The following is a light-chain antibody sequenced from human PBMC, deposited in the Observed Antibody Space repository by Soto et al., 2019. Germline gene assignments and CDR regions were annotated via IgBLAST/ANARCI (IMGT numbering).Light chain of an antibody. Sequence: QAVVTQAPSLTVSPGGTVTLTCASSNGPVTNGHFPYWFQQKPGQAPRPLIYDTDTKHSWPPARFSGSLLGDKAALTLSGARPEDEADYYCLLSYSGRLYVFGPGTKLTVL. CDR3: LLSYSGRLYV. V-gene: IGLV7-46*01. CDR1: NGPVTNGHF. J-gene: IGLJ1*01. CDR2: DTD.